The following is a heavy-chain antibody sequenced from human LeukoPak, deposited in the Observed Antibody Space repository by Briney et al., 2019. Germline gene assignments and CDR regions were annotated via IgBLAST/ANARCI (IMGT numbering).Heavy chain of an antibody. CDR3: ARSPFYWFDP. J-gene: IGHJ5*02. D-gene: IGHD3-3*02. V-gene: IGHV4-59*11. Sequence: PSETLSLTCTVSGGSISSHYWSWIRQPPGKGLEWIGYIYYSGSTNYNPSLKSRVTISVDTSKNQFSLKLSSVTAADTAVYYCARSPFYWFDPRGQGTLVTVSS. CDR2: IYYSGST. CDR1: GGSISSHY.